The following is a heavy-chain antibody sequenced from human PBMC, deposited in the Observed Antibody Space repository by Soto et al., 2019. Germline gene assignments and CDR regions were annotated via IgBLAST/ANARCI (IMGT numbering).Heavy chain of an antibody. CDR2: TSGTGGST. Sequence: EVQLLESGGGLVQPGGSLRLSCEASGFTFSSYAMSWVRQAPGKGLEWVSGTSGTGGSTYYADYVKGRLTISRDNSKKTLYLQMNSLRAEDTALYYCARGEGFYDSTGYSSPHAMDVWGQGTTVTVSS. D-gene: IGHD3-22*01. V-gene: IGHV3-23*01. J-gene: IGHJ6*02. CDR3: ARGEGFYDSTGYSSPHAMDV. CDR1: GFTFSSYA.